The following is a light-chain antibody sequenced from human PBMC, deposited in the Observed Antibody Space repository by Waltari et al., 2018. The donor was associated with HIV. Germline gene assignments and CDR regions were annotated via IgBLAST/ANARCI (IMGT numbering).Light chain of an antibody. CDR2: WAS. J-gene: IGKJ4*01. CDR1: ESVLFSSNNKNY. Sequence: IVMTQSPDSLPVSLGERATINCKSSESVLFSSNNKNYLSWYQQKPGQPPKLLIYWASSRESGVPDRFSGSGSETDFTLTISSLQAEDVAVYYCQQYFSTVTFGGGTKVEIK. CDR3: QQYFSTVT. V-gene: IGKV4-1*01.